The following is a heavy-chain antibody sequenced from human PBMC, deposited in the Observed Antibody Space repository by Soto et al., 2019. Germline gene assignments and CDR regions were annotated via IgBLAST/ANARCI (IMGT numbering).Heavy chain of an antibody. CDR3: ARRRGVGPYYYYMDV. J-gene: IGHJ6*03. CDR1: GYTFTSYA. CDR2: INAGNGNT. Sequence: ASVKVSCKASGYTFTSYAMHWVRQAPGQRLEWMGWINAGNGNTKYSQKFQGRVTITRDTSASTAYMELSSLRSEDTAVYYCARRRGVGPYYYYMDVWGRGTTVTVSS. V-gene: IGHV1-3*01. D-gene: IGHD2-8*01.